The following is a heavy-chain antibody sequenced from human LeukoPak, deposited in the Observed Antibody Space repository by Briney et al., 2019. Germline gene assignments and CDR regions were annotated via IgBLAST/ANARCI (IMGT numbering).Heavy chain of an antibody. CDR2: LYYTGST. D-gene: IGHD3-3*01. J-gene: IGHJ4*02. V-gene: IGHV4-39*01. Sequence: SETLSLTCTVSGGSITSNSYYWGWIRQPPGKGLEWIGSLYYTGSTYYNPSLKSRVTISVDTSKNQFSLKLNFVTAADTAVYYCARQSPIDDFWSGYSSGSDYWGQGTLVTGSS. CDR3: ARQSPIDDFWSGYSSGSDY. CDR1: GGSITSNSYY.